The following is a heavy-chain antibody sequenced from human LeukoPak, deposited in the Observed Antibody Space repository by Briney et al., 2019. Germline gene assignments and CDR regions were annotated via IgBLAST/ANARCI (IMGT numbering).Heavy chain of an antibody. CDR2: ISAYNGNT. J-gene: IGHJ4*02. Sequence: ASVKDSCKASGYTLTRYGISWVRQAPGRGLEWMGCISAYNGNTNYVQTLQGRLTMISDASTSTAYKELRSLRSDDTAVYYCARGRAYGRYYFDYWGQGTLVTVSS. V-gene: IGHV1-18*01. CDR3: ARGRAYGRYYFDY. D-gene: IGHD4-17*01. CDR1: GYTLTRYG.